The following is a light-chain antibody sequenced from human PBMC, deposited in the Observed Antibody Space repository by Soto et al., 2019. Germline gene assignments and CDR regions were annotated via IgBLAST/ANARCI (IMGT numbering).Light chain of an antibody. CDR1: QGISSY. Sequence: DIQMTQSPSSLSASVGYRVTLTCRASQGISSYLAWYQQKPGKAPKLLIYAASTLQSGVPSRFSGSGSGTDFTLTISSLQPEDFATYYCPQLNSYPITFGQVRRL. J-gene: IGKJ5*01. CDR3: PQLNSYPIT. V-gene: IGKV1-9*01. CDR2: AAS.